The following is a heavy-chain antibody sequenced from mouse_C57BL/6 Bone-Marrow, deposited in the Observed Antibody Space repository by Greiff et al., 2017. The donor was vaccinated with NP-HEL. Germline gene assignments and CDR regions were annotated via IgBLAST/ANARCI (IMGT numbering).Heavy chain of an antibody. CDR1: GYTFTSYW. CDR3: ASRTSYGSGYDWYFDV. CDR2: IDPSDSYT. Sequence: QVQLQQPGAELVKPGASVKLSCKASGYTFTSYWMQWVKQRPGQGLEWIGEIDPSDSYTNYNQKFKGKATLTVDTSSSTAYMQLSSLTSEDSAVYYSASRTSYGSGYDWYFDVWGTGTTVTVSS. J-gene: IGHJ1*03. D-gene: IGHD1-1*01. V-gene: IGHV1-50*01.